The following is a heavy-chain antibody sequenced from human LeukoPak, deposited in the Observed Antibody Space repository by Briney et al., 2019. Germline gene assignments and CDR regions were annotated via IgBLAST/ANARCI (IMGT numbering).Heavy chain of an antibody. CDR2: IKSKTDGGTT. Sequence: GGSLRLSCAASGFTFSNAWMSWVRQAPGKGLEWVDRIKSKTDGGTTDYAAPVKGRFTISRDDSKNTLYLQMNSLKTEDTAVYYCTTVTSQWLVYYFDYWGQGTLVTVSS. J-gene: IGHJ4*02. D-gene: IGHD6-19*01. CDR1: GFTFSNAW. CDR3: TTVTSQWLVYYFDY. V-gene: IGHV3-15*01.